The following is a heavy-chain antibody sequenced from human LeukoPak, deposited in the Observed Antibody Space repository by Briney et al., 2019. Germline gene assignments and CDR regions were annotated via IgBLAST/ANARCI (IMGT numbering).Heavy chain of an antibody. CDR3: ARAFCPSRSLLSYYYYYYMDV. V-gene: IGHV1-18*01. J-gene: IGHJ6*03. CDR1: GYTFTSYG. D-gene: IGHD2-2*01. CDR2: ISAYNGNT. Sequence: ASVKVSCKASGYTFTSYGISWVRQAPGQGLEWMGWISAYNGNTNYAQKLQGRVTMTTDTSTSTAYMELRSLRSDDTAVYYCARAFCPSRSLLSYYYYYYMDVWGKGTTVTVSS.